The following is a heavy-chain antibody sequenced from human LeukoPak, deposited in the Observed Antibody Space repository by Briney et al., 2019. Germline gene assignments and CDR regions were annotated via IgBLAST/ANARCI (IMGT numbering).Heavy chain of an antibody. Sequence: ASVKVSCKASGGTFSSYVISWVRQAPGQGLEWMGRIIPILGIANYAQKFQGRVTITADKSTSTAYMELSSLRSEDTAVYYCAIVGAHDYFDYWGQGTLVTVSS. CDR1: GGTFSSYV. CDR2: IIPILGIA. V-gene: IGHV1-69*04. D-gene: IGHD1-26*01. CDR3: AIVGAHDYFDY. J-gene: IGHJ4*02.